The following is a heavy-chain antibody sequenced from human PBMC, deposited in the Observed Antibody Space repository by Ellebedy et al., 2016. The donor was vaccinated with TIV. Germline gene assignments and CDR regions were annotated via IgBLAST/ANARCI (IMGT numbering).Heavy chain of an antibody. CDR2: ISLPSTTI. CDR1: GFTLRSYS. CDR3: IREGLGGSFDI. D-gene: IGHD3-16*01. Sequence: GESLKISCAASGFTLRSYSMNWVRQAPGKGLEWVSYISLPSTTINYADSVKGRFTISRDNGQNTLYLQMNSLRAEETDVYYCIREGLGGSFDIWGLGTMVTVSS. J-gene: IGHJ3*02. V-gene: IGHV3-48*04.